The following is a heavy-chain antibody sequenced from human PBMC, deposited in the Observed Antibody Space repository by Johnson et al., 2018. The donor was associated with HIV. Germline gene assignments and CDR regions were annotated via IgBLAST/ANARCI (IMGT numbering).Heavy chain of an antibody. CDR1: GFTFSSYA. D-gene: IGHD1-26*01. Sequence: VQLVESGGGLVQPGGSLSLSCAASGFTFSSYAMSWVRQAPGKGLEWVSTIIGSGGSTYYAESVKGRFTISRDNSKNTLYLQRNSLRAEDTAVYYCARRGWELWTTQNAFDIWGQGTMVTVSS. CDR2: IIGSGGST. J-gene: IGHJ3*02. V-gene: IGHV3-23*04. CDR3: ARRGWELWTTQNAFDI.